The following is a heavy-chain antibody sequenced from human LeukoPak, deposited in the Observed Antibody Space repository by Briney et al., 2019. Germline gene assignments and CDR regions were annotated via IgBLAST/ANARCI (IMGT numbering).Heavy chain of an antibody. CDR2: IYSSGST. V-gene: IGHV4-4*07. CDR1: GGSISSYY. CDR3: ARGQYHLLYWYFDL. D-gene: IGHD2-2*01. Sequence: PSETLSLTCTVSGGSISSYYWSWIRQPAGKGLEWIGRIYSSGSTNYNPSLKSRVTMSVDASKNQFSLKLSSVTAADTAVYYCARGQYHLLYWYFDLWGRGTLVTVSS. J-gene: IGHJ2*01.